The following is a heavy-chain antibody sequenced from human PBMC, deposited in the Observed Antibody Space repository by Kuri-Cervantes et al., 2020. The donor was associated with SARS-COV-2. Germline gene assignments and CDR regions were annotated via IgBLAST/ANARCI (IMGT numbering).Heavy chain of an antibody. J-gene: IGHJ4*02. CDR1: ESTFSSYA. V-gene: IGHV3-30*04. Sequence: GESLKISCAASESTFSSYAMHWVRQAPGKGLEWVALISYDETYKYYADSVEGRFTISRDNSENTLYLQMNSLRAEDTAMYYCAAERYEWLAYAYYFDLWGQGTLVTVSS. CDR2: ISYDETYK. CDR3: AAERYEWLAYAYYFDL. D-gene: IGHD6-19*01.